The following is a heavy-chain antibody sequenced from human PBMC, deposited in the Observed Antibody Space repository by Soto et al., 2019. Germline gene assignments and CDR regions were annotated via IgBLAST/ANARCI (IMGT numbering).Heavy chain of an antibody. CDR2: IYYSGST. CDR3: ARDLGVLASSSGSYNGLDV. Sequence: HVQLQESGPGLVTPSQTLSLTCSVSGGSLSSRGYYWGWIRQLPGKGLEWIGNIYYSGSTYYNPSLRRRLTMSVDTSKNQFYRKLRSVTAADTAVYYCARDLGVLASSSGSYNGLDVWGQGTTVTVAS. J-gene: IGHJ6*02. CDR1: GGSLSSRGYY. D-gene: IGHD3-10*01. V-gene: IGHV4-31*03.